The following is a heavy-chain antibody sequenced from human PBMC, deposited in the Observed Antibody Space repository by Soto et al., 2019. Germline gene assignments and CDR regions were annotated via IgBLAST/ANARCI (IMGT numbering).Heavy chain of an antibody. CDR2: INHSGST. J-gene: IGHJ4*02. CDR3: ARSLSNWNYDYFDY. V-gene: IGHV4-34*01. D-gene: IGHD1-7*01. Sequence: PXEILSLTFAVYGGSFSGYYVSWIRQPPGKGLEWIGEINHSGSTNYNPSLKSRVTISVDTSKNQFSLKLSSVTATDTAVYYCARSLSNWNYDYFDYWGQGTLVTVSS. CDR1: GGSFSGYY.